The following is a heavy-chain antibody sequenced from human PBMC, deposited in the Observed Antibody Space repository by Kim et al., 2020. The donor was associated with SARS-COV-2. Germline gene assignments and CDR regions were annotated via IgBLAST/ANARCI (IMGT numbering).Heavy chain of an antibody. D-gene: IGHD3-9*01. CDR3: ARGIDWFDY. V-gene: IGHV3-74*01. Sequence: GGSLRLSCAASGFILTSYWMHWVRQAPGKGLVFVSRINSDGSSTTYADSVKGRFTISRDNAKNTLHLQMNSLRAEDTAVYYCARGIDWFDYWGQGTLVTVSS. CDR1: GFILTSYW. J-gene: IGHJ4*02. CDR2: INSDGSST.